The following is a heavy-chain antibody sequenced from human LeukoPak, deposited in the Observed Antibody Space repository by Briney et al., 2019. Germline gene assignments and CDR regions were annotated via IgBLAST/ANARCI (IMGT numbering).Heavy chain of an antibody. D-gene: IGHD3-3*01. J-gene: IGHJ5*02. CDR3: ARGDGFWSGYNWFDP. Sequence: SETLSLTCTVSGGSISSSSYYWGWIRQPPGKGLEWIGSIYYSGSTYYNPSLKSRVTISVDTSKNQFSLKLSSVTAADTAVYYCARGDGFWSGYNWFDPWGQGTLVTVSS. V-gene: IGHV4-39*07. CDR2: IYYSGST. CDR1: GGSISSSSYY.